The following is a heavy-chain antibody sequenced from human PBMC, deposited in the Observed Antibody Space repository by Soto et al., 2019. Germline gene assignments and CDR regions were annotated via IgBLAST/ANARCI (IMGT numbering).Heavy chain of an antibody. D-gene: IGHD6-13*01. CDR3: ARVYSSSWFFDY. Sequence: QVQLQESGPGLVKPSQTLSLTCTVSGGSISSGGYYWSWIRQHPGKGLEWIGYIYYSGSTYYNPSIKIRVTISVDTSKNQFSLKLSSVTAADTAVYYCARVYSSSWFFDYWGQGTLVTVSS. V-gene: IGHV4-31*03. CDR2: IYYSGST. CDR1: GGSISSGGYY. J-gene: IGHJ4*02.